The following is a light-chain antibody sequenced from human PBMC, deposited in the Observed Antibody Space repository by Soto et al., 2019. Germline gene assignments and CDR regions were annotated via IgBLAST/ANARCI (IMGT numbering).Light chain of an antibody. CDR2: DVS. CDR1: SSDVGGYNY. J-gene: IGLJ2*01. V-gene: IGLV2-14*01. Sequence: QSALTQSASVSGSPGQSITISCTGTSSDVGGYNYVSWYQQHPGKAPKLMIYDVSNRPSGVSNRFSGSKSGNTASLTISGLKAEDEADYYCSSYTSRSTLVFGGGTKVTVL. CDR3: SSYTSRSTLV.